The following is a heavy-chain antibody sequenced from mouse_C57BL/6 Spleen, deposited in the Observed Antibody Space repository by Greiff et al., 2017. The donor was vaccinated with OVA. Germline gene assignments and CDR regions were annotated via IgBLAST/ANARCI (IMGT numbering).Heavy chain of an antibody. CDR1: GFTFSSYA. J-gene: IGHJ2*01. V-gene: IGHV5-4*01. Sequence: EVKLVESGGGLVKPGGSLKLSCAASGFTFSSYAMSWVRQTPEKRLEWVAIISDCGSYTYYPDNVKGRFTISREHAKNNLYLQMSQLKAEAAAMYSGAREADENYFDDWGQGTTLTVSS. CDR2: ISDCGSYT. CDR3: AREADENYFDD.